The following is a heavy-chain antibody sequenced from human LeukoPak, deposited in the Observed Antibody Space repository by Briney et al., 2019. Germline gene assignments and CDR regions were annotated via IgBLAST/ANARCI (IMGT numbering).Heavy chain of an antibody. V-gene: IGHV3-48*04. J-gene: IGHJ4*02. D-gene: IGHD3-10*01. Sequence: GGSLRLSCAASGLTFSSYRMNWVRQAPGKGLEWVSYISSSGSTIYYADSVKGRFTISRDNAKNSLYLQMNSLRAEDTAVYYCASTVIDGSGSYYADYWGQGTLVTVSS. CDR2: ISSSGSTI. CDR3: ASTVIDGSGSYYADY. CDR1: GLTFSSYR.